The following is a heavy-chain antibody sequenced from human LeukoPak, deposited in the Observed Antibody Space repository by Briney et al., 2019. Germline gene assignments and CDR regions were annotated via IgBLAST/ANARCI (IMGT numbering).Heavy chain of an antibody. D-gene: IGHD3-22*01. CDR3: ARDSFYDDNGYYHYFDY. CDR1: GFSFSTYG. J-gene: IGHJ4*02. V-gene: IGHV3-33*01. Sequence: GRSMRRSCAASGFSFSTYGMHWIRQAPGKGLEWVAMIWYNASGQHYSDSVMGRFTISRDTSKNTLYLQMNSLRAEDTAVYFWARDSFYDDNGYYHYFDYWGRGTLVTVSS. CDR2: IWYNASGQ.